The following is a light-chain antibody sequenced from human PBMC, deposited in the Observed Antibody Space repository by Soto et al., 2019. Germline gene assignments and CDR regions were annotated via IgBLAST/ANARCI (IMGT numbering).Light chain of an antibody. J-gene: IGKJ1*01. V-gene: IGKV3-20*01. Sequence: ELVLTQSPGTLSLSPGERATLSCRASQSVSSNYLAWYQQKRGQAPRLLIYGASSRATAIPTRFSGSGSGTDFTLTISRLEPEDFAVYYCQQYDTSPRTFGQWTKVDI. CDR1: QSVSSNY. CDR3: QQYDTSPRT. CDR2: GAS.